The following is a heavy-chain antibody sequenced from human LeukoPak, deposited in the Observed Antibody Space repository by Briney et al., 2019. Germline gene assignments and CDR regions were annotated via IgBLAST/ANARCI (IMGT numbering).Heavy chain of an antibody. J-gene: IGHJ1*01. Sequence: SSETLSLTCAVYGGSFSGYHWSWIRQPPGKGLEWIGEINHSGSTNYNPSLKSRVTISVDTSKNQFSLKLSSVTAADTAVYYCARGLELYYSDYFQHWGQGTLVTVSS. V-gene: IGHV4-34*01. CDR2: INHSGST. D-gene: IGHD3-22*01. CDR1: GGSFSGYH. CDR3: ARGLELYYSDYFQH.